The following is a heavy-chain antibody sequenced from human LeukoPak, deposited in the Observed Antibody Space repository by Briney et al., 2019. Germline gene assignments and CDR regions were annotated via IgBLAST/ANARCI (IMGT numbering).Heavy chain of an antibody. J-gene: IGHJ4*02. V-gene: IGHV4-61*02. CDR3: ARVGNWNDGQHFDY. CDR2: IYTSGST. Sequence: PSETLSLTCTVSGGTISGCSYYWSWIRQPAGKGLEWLGRIYTSGSTNYNPSLKSRVTISVDTSKNQFSLKLSSVTAADTAVYYCARVGNWNDGQHFDYWGQGTLVTVSS. D-gene: IGHD1-1*01. CDR1: GGTISGCSYY.